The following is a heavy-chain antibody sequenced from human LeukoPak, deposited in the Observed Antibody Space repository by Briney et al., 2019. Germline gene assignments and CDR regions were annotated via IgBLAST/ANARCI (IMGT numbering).Heavy chain of an antibody. CDR3: ARGSSWSSWYFDY. CDR1: RFIFSNYG. J-gene: IGHJ4*02. Sequence: GGSLRLSCIASRFIFSNYGMHWVRQVPGKGLEWVAEIWDDGRKKYYADSVKGRFTISRDNSKKTLYLQMNSLRVEDTAVYYCARGSSWSSWYFDYWGQGTLVTVSS. CDR2: IWDDGRKK. D-gene: IGHD6-13*01. V-gene: IGHV3-33*01.